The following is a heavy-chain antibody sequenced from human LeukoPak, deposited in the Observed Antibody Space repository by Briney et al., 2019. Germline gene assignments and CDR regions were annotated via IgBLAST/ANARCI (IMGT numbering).Heavy chain of an antibody. CDR3: ARGRRTRGDYVDY. CDR1: GFTFSSYW. D-gene: IGHD3-10*01. Sequence: GGSLRLSCAASGFTFSSYWMSWVRQAPGKGLEWVANIKQDGSEKYYVDSVKGRFTISRDNAKNSLYLQMNSLRAEDTAAYYCARGRRTRGDYVDYWGQGTLVTVSS. CDR2: IKQDGSEK. V-gene: IGHV3-7*01. J-gene: IGHJ4*02.